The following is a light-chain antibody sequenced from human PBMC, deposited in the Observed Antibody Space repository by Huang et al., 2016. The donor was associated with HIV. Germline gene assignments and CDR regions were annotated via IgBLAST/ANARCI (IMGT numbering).Light chain of an antibody. CDR3: QQYYDTPLT. CDR2: LAS. J-gene: IGKJ4*01. V-gene: IGKV4-1*01. Sequence: DIVMTQSPDSLAVSLGERATNNCKSSQSVLYSSSNQNFLAWYQQKLGQPPKLLIYLASTREAGVPDRFSGSASGTDFTLTITSLQAEDVAVYYCQQYYDTPLTFGGGTKVEIK. CDR1: QSVLYSSSNQNF.